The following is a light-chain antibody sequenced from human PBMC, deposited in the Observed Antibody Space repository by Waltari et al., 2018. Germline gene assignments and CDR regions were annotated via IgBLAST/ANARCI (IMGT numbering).Light chain of an antibody. Sequence: DIVMTQSQNSRAVSLGERATISCKSSQSILSSSNNRNFLSWYQQKPGQPPKLLIYWASTRESGVPDRFSGSGSGTDFTLTISSLQAEDVAVYYCQQYYSDKTFGQGTKVEIK. CDR2: WAS. CDR3: QQYYSDKT. CDR1: QSILSSSNNRNF. J-gene: IGKJ1*01. V-gene: IGKV4-1*01.